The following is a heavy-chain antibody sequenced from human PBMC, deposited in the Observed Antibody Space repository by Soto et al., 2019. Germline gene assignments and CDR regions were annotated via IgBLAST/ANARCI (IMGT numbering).Heavy chain of an antibody. V-gene: IGHV1-18*01. CDR3: ARGGVGYCSSTSCYGGDYYYYYYMDV. CDR2: ISAYNGNT. D-gene: IGHD2-2*01. CDR1: GYTFTSYG. Sequence: QVQLVQSGAEVKKPGASVKVSCKASGYTFTSYGISWVRQAPGQGLEWMGWISAYNGNTNYAQKLQGRVTMTTDTSTSTAYMELRSLRSEDTAVYYCARGGVGYCSSTSCYGGDYYYYYYMDVWGKGTTVTVSS. J-gene: IGHJ6*03.